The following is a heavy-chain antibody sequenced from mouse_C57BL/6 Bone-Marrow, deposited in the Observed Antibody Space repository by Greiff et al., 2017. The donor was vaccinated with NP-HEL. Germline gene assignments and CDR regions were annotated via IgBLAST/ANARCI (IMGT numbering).Heavy chain of an antibody. Sequence: VQLQQSGPELVKPGASVKISCKASGYSFTGYYMNWVKQSPEKSLEWIGEINPSTGGTTYNQKFKAKATLTVDKSSSTAYMQLKSLTSEDSAVYYCAILGPSDGYYGGTYWGQGTLVTVSA. CDR2: INPSTGGT. J-gene: IGHJ3*01. CDR1: GYSFTGYY. D-gene: IGHD2-3*01. CDR3: AILGPSDGYYGGTY. V-gene: IGHV1-42*01.